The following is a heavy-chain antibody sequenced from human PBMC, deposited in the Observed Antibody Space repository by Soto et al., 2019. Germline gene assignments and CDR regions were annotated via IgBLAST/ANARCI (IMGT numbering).Heavy chain of an antibody. Sequence: SETLSLTCGVYGGSFSGYYWSWIRQPPGKGLEWIGEVNHSGSTNYNPSLKSRVTIPVDTSKNQFSLKLSSVTAADTALYYCASWITVITERLDACDMWGKGTTATV. V-gene: IGHV4-34*01. D-gene: IGHD4-17*01. CDR1: GGSFSGYY. J-gene: IGHJ3*02. CDR3: ASWITVITERLDACDM. CDR2: VNHSGST.